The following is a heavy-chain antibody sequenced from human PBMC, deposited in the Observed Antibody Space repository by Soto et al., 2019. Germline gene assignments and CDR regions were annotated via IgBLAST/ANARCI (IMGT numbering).Heavy chain of an antibody. CDR3: ASIAVAGRDGMDV. CDR1: GFTFSSYG. V-gene: IGHV3-33*01. J-gene: IGHJ6*02. CDR2: IWYDGSNK. Sequence: QVQLVESGGGVVQPGRSLRLSCAASGFTFSSYGMHWVRQAPGKGLEWVAVIWYDGSNKYYADSVKGRFTISRDNSKNTLYLQMNSLRAEDTAVYYCASIAVAGRDGMDVWGQGTTVTVSS. D-gene: IGHD6-19*01.